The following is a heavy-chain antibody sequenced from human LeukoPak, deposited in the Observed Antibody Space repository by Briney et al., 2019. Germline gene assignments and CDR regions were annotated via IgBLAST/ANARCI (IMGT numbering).Heavy chain of an antibody. CDR1: GGSFSGYY. CDR3: ARGWLSLDY. V-gene: IGHV4-34*01. CDR2: INHSGST. Sequence: SETLSLTCAVYGGSFSGYYWSWIRQPPGKGLEWIGEINHSGSTNYNPSLKSRVTISVDTSKNQFSLKLSSATAADTAVYYCARGWLSLDYWGQGTLVTVSS. J-gene: IGHJ4*02. D-gene: IGHD5-24*01.